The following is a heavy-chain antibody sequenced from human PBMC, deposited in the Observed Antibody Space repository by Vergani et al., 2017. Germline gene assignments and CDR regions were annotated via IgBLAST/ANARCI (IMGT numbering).Heavy chain of an antibody. Sequence: EVQLLESGGGLVQPGGSLRLSCAASGFTFSSYAMSWVRQAPGKGLEWVSVISGSGGSKYYADSVKGRFTISRDNSKNTLYLRMNSLRAEDTAVYYCAKDPELTYCGGDCYSSGGWGQGTLVTVSS. CDR2: ISGSGGSK. D-gene: IGHD2-21*01. J-gene: IGHJ4*02. CDR1: GFTFSSYA. V-gene: IGHV3-23*01. CDR3: AKDPELTYCGGDCYSSGG.